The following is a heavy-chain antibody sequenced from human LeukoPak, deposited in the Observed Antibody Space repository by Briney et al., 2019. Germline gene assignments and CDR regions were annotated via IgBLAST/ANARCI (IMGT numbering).Heavy chain of an antibody. J-gene: IGHJ4*02. CDR3: ARGWRDGYNFRY. D-gene: IGHD5-24*01. CDR1: GGSISSYY. V-gene: IGHV4-59*08. Sequence: SETLSLTCTVSGGSISSYYWSWIRQPPGKGLEWIGYIYYSGSTNYNPSLKSRVTISVDTSKNQFSLRVTSVTAADTAVYYCARGWRDGYNFRYWGQGALVTVSS. CDR2: IYYSGST.